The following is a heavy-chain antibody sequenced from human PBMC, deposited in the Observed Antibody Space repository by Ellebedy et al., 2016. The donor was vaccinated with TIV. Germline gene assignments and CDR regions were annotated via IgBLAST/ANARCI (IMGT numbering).Heavy chain of an antibody. D-gene: IGHD5-24*01. V-gene: IGHV3-74*01. J-gene: IGHJ4*02. CDR1: GFTFSSYW. CDR2: ISGDGTIT. CDR3: AKDIESGRDGFSFDY. Sequence: GESLKISXAASGFTFSSYWIHWVRQAPGKGLVWVSRISGDGTITSYADSVKGRFTISRDNAKNSLYLQMNSLRAEDTALYFCAKDIESGRDGFSFDYWGQGTLVTVSS.